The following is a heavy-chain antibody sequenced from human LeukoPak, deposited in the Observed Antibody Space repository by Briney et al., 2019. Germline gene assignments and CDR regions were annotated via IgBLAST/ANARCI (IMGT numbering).Heavy chain of an antibody. D-gene: IGHD3-10*01. V-gene: IGHV4-59*12. CDR2: IYYSGST. J-gene: IGHJ4*02. CDR1: GGSISSTFRSYS. Sequence: PSETLSLTCSVSGGSISSTFRSYSWNCPRQSPGRGLEWIGYIYYSGSTTYNPSLKSRISISLDTSNNQLSLRLNSVTAADTAIYYCAGDYSSRSYRIDYWGQGTLVTVSS. CDR3: AGDYSSRSYRIDY.